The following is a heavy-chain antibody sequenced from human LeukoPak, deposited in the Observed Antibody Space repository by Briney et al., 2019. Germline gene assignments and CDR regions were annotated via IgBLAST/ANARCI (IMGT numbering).Heavy chain of an antibody. Sequence: ASVKVSCKASGYTFTSYGISWVRQAPGQGLEWMGWISAYNGNTNYAQKLQGRVTMTTDTSTSTAYMELRSLRSDDTAVYYCARVIRTYYDFRSGYYQSWFPDYWGQGTLVTVSS. CDR2: ISAYNGNT. V-gene: IGHV1-18*01. J-gene: IGHJ4*02. CDR1: GYTFTSYG. D-gene: IGHD3-3*01. CDR3: ARVIRTYYDFRSGYYQSWFPDY.